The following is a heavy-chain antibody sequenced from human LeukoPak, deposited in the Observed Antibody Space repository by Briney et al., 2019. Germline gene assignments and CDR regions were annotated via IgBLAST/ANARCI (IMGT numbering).Heavy chain of an antibody. Sequence: GGTLRLSCAASGFTFRNYGMSWVRQAPGKGLEWVSAISGSGYITYYADSVRGRFTISRDNSKNTLYLQMNSLRAEDTAVYYCAKMIYSYGLYYFDYWGQGTLVTVSS. CDR3: AKMIYSYGLYYFDY. CDR1: GFTFRNYG. CDR2: ISGSGYIT. D-gene: IGHD5-18*01. J-gene: IGHJ4*02. V-gene: IGHV3-23*01.